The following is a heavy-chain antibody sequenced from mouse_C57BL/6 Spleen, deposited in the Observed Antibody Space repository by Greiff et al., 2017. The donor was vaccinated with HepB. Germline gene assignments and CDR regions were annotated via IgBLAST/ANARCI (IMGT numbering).Heavy chain of an antibody. Sequence: VQLQQSGPELVKPGASVKISCKASGYSFTGYYMNWVKQSPEKSLEWIGEINPSTGGTTYNQKFKAKATLTVDKSSSTAYMQLKSLTSEDSAVYYCARYRGLRLYFDVWGTGTTVTVSS. CDR1: GYSFTGYY. CDR3: ARYRGLRLYFDV. J-gene: IGHJ1*03. D-gene: IGHD2-4*01. V-gene: IGHV1-42*01. CDR2: INPSTGGT.